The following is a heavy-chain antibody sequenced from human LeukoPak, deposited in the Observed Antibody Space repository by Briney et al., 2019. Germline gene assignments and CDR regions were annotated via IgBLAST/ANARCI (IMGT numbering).Heavy chain of an antibody. CDR3: AKALGGRDAFNL. D-gene: IGHD5-24*01. V-gene: IGHV3-23*01. Sequence: GGSLRLSCAASGFTYSDYAMSWVRQAPGKGLKWVSIMSGSGGTTYYARSVKGRFTISRGNSRNTLFLQMNSQRVEDTAVYYCAKALGGRDAFNLWGQGALVTVSS. CDR1: GFTYSDYA. CDR2: MSGSGGTT. J-gene: IGHJ5*02.